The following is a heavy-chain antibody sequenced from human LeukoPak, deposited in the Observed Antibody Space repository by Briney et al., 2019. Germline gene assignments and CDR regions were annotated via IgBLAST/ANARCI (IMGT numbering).Heavy chain of an antibody. CDR3: ARRYCSGGSCIPDY. J-gene: IGHJ4*02. V-gene: IGHV1-2*02. D-gene: IGHD2-15*01. Sequence: GASVKVSCKASGYTFTDYNVYWVRLAPGQGPEWMGWIQPKSGGTIYAQGFQGRVTMTRDRSISTAYMELSSLRYDDTAVYYCARRYCSGGSCIPDYWGQGTLVTVSS. CDR1: GYTFTDYN. CDR2: IQPKSGGT.